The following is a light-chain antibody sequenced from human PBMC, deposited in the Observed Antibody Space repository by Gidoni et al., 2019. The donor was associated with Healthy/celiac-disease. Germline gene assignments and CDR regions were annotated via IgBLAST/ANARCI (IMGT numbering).Light chain of an antibody. Sequence: EIVLTQSPGTLSLSPGERATLSCRSSQSVSSSYLAWYQQKPGQAPRLLIYGASSRATRIPDRFSGSGSGTDFTLTISRLEPEDFAVYYCQQYGRSPPWTFGQGTKVEIK. V-gene: IGKV3-20*01. CDR1: QSVSSSY. J-gene: IGKJ1*01. CDR3: QQYGRSPPWT. CDR2: GAS.